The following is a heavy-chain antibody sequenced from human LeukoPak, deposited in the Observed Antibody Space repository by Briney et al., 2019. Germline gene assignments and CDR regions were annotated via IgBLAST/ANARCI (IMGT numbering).Heavy chain of an antibody. V-gene: IGHV3-23*01. CDR2: ISASGGDT. D-gene: IGHD6-13*01. CDR1: GLTLSSYS. Sequence: GGSLRLSCVVSGLTLSSYSMSWVRQAPGKGLDWVSGISASGGDTWYPDSVNGRFTISRDNSKNTLFLQMSSLRVEDTAMYYCAKDAAGPEYWGQGTLVTVSS. J-gene: IGHJ4*02. CDR3: AKDAAGPEY.